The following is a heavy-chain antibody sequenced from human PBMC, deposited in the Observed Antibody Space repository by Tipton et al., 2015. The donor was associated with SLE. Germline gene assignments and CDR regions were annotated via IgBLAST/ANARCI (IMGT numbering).Heavy chain of an antibody. CDR2: IDRSGNT. Sequence: QVQLVQSGGGLVQPGGSLRLSCVASGFTVSSNYMNWVRQPPGKGLEWIGEIDRSGNTNYSPSLKSRVTISIDTSKNQFSLKLNSVTAADTAVYYCARGNGYNYYWGQGTLVTVSS. CDR3: ARGNGYNYY. D-gene: IGHD5-24*01. CDR1: GFTVSSNY. V-gene: IGHV4-4*02. J-gene: IGHJ4*02.